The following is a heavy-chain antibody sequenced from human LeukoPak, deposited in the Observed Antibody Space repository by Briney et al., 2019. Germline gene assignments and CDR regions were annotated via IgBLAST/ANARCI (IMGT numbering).Heavy chain of an antibody. V-gene: IGHV1-2*02. D-gene: IGHD2-2*01. CDR3: ARGWCSSTSCNDAFDI. CDR1: GYTFTGYY. J-gene: IGHJ3*02. CDR2: INPNSGGT. Sequence: GASVKVSCKASGYTFTGYYIYWVRQAPGQGLEWMGWINPNSGGTNYAQNFQGRVTMNKDTSISTAFMELSRLRSDDTAVYYCARGWCSSTSCNDAFDIWGQGTMVTVSS.